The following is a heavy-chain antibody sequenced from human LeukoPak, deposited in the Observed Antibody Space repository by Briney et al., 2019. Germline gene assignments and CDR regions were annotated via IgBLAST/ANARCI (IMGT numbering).Heavy chain of an antibody. Sequence: PSETLSLTCTVSGASISNYYWTWIRQPAGKGLEWIGRVYTSGSTNYNPSLKSRVTMSVDTSKNQFSLKLSSVTAADTAVYYCARGPPPDFDYRGRGTLVTVSS. V-gene: IGHV4-4*07. CDR3: ARGPPPDFDY. J-gene: IGHJ4*02. CDR2: VYTSGST. CDR1: GASISNYY.